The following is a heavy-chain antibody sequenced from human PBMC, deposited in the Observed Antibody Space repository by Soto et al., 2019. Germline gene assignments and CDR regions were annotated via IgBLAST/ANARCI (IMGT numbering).Heavy chain of an antibody. J-gene: IGHJ6*03. V-gene: IGHV4-59*01. Sequence: QVQLQESGPGLVKPSETLSLTCTVSGGSISSYYWSWIRQPPGKGLEWIGYIYYSGSTNYNPSLKSRVTISVDTSKNQFSLKLSSVTAADTAVYYCARVGYCSSTSCFSDYYYYMYVWGKGTTVTVSS. D-gene: IGHD2-2*01. CDR2: IYYSGST. CDR1: GGSISSYY. CDR3: ARVGYCSSTSCFSDYYYYMYV.